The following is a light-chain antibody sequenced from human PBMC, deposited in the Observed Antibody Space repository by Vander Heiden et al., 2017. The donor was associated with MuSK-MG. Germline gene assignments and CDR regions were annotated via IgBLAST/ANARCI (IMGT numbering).Light chain of an antibody. CDR2: AAS. V-gene: IGKV1-8*01. CDR3: QQDDTYPFT. CDR1: QGVSSY. Sequence: AIRMTQSPSSFSASTGDRVTIICRASQGVSSYLAWYQQKPGKAPKLLISAASTLQSGVPSRFSGSGSGTDFTLTISCLQSEDFATYFCQQDDTYPFTFGHGTKVDIK. J-gene: IGKJ3*01.